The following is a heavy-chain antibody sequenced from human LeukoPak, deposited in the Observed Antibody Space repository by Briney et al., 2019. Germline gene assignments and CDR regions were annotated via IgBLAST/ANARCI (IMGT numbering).Heavy chain of an antibody. J-gene: IGHJ5*02. V-gene: IGHV3-48*03. D-gene: IGHD4/OR15-4a*01. CDR1: GFTFSSYE. Sequence: GGSLRLSCAASGFTFSSYEMHWVRQAPGKGLEWVSYISSSGSTIYYADSVKGRFTISRDNTRNSLYLQMNSLRAEDTAIYYCVRIPNGANFPNWFDPWGQGTLVTVSS. CDR3: VRIPNGANFPNWFDP. CDR2: ISSSGSTI.